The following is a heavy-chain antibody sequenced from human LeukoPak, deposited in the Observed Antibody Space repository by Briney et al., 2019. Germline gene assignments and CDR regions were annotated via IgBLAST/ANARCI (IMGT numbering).Heavy chain of an antibody. V-gene: IGHV3-7*05. CDR3: ATDRRYSTFDI. CDR1: GFTFSRYW. J-gene: IGHJ3*02. Sequence: GGSLRLSCAASGFTFSRYWMNRVRQAAGKGLEWVASTKEDGSEKYYVDAVKGRFTISRDNAKNLLFLQMNSLRAEDTAVYYCATDRRYSTFDIWGQGTMVTVSS. CDR2: TKEDGSEK. D-gene: IGHD2-15*01.